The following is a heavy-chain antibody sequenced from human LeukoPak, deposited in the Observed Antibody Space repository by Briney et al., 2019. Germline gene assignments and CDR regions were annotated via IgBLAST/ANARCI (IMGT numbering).Heavy chain of an antibody. V-gene: IGHV3-33*01. CDR3: ARDRCGGGSCHYYFDY. J-gene: IGHJ4*02. D-gene: IGHD2-15*01. Sequence: GGSLRLSCAAPGFTFSSYGMHWVRQAPGKGLEWVAVIWYDGSNKYYADSVKGRFTISRDNSKNTLYLQMNSLRADDTAVYFCARDRCGGGSCHYYFDYWGQGTLVTVSS. CDR1: GFTFSSYG. CDR2: IWYDGSNK.